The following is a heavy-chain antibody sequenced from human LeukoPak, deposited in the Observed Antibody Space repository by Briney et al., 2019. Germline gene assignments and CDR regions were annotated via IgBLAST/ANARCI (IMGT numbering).Heavy chain of an antibody. Sequence: GESLRLSCAASGFTFSTAWMSWVRQAPGKGLEWVGRIKSKTDGGTTDYAAPVKGRFTISRDDSKNTLYLQMNNLRTEDTAVYYCAKWGGRETDSNTWYGPLDHWGRGTLGTVS. V-gene: IGHV3-15*01. CDR1: GFTFSTAW. CDR3: AKWGGRETDSNTWYGPLDH. J-gene: IGHJ4*02. CDR2: IKSKTDGGTT. D-gene: IGHD6-13*01.